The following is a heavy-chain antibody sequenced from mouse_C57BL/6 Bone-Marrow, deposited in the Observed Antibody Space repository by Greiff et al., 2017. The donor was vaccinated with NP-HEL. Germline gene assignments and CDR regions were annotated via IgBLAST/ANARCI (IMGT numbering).Heavy chain of an antibody. CDR2: ISSGGSYT. V-gene: IGHV5-6*02. Sequence: EVKLVESGGDLVKPGGSLKLSCAASGFTFSSYGMSWVRQTPDERLEWVATISSGGSYTYYPDSVKGRFTISRDNAKNTLYLQMSSLKSEDTAMYYCAINYYGAYWGQGTTLTVSS. J-gene: IGHJ2*01. CDR1: GFTFSSYG. CDR3: AINYYGAY.